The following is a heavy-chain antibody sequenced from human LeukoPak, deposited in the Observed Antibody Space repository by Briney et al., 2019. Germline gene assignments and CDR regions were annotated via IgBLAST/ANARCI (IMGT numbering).Heavy chain of an antibody. CDR2: FHYSGSA. D-gene: IGHD3-9*01. J-gene: IGHJ5*02. Sequence: SETLSLTCTVSGDSISISSYSWAWIRQPPGKRLEWIGVFHYSGSAYYNPSLKSRVTISVDTSKIQFFLTLTSLTATDTAVYYCARQPTGYPNWFDPWGQGTLVTVPS. CDR1: GDSISISSYS. V-gene: IGHV4-39*01. CDR3: ARQPTGYPNWFDP.